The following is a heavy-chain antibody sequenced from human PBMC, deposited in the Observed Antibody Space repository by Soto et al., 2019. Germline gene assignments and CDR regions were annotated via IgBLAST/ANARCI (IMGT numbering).Heavy chain of an antibody. V-gene: IGHV3-30-3*01. CDR1: GFTFSSYA. D-gene: IGHD3-10*01. J-gene: IGHJ4*02. CDR2: ISYDGSNK. Sequence: GGSLRLSCAASGFTFSSYAMHWVRQAPGKGLEWVAVISYDGSNKYYADSVKGRFTISRDNSKNTLYLQMNSLRAEDTAVYYCAREASSYPRGFDYWGQGTLVTVSS. CDR3: AREASSYPRGFDY.